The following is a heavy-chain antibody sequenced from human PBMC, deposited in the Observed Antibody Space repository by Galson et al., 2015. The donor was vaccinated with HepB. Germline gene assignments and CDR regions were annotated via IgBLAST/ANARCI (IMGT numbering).Heavy chain of an antibody. D-gene: IGHD2-2*01. CDR1: GFTFHDYG. V-gene: IGHV3-20*03. CDR3: ARGVKIVVVPAAMDV. CDR2: LNWNGDST. J-gene: IGHJ6*02. Sequence: SLRLSSAAPGFTFHDYGMRWVRQAPGKGLEWVSGLNWNGDSTGYADSVKGRFTISRDNAKNTLYLQMNSLRAEDTALYYCARGVKIVVVPAAMDVWGQGTTVTVSS.